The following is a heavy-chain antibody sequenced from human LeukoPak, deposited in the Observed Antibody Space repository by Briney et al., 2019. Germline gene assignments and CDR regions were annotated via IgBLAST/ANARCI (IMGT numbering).Heavy chain of an antibody. CDR3: ARYRGITGTMPLDY. V-gene: IGHV3-74*01. CDR2: INGDGSIP. D-gene: IGHD1-7*01. CDR1: GFTFSSDW. J-gene: IGHJ4*02. Sequence: GGSLRLSCAASGFTFSSDWMHWVLQAPGKGLVWVSRINGDGSIPYYADSVKGRFTISRDNAKNTLYLQMNSLRAEDTAVYYCARYRGITGTMPLDYWGQGTLVTVSS.